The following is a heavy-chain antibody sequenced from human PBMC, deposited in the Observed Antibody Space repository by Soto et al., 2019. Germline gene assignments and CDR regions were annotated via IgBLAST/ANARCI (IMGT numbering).Heavy chain of an antibody. CDR1: GGSISSGGYY. V-gene: IGHV4-31*03. CDR2: IYYSGST. CDR3: ARLPYSSSWYGNYWFDP. J-gene: IGHJ5*02. D-gene: IGHD6-13*01. Sequence: PSETLSLTCTVSGGSISSGGYYWSWIRQHPGKGLEWIGYIYYSGSTYYNPSLKSRVTISVDTSKNQFSLKLSSVTAADTAVYYCARLPYSSSWYGNYWFDPWGQGTLVTVSS.